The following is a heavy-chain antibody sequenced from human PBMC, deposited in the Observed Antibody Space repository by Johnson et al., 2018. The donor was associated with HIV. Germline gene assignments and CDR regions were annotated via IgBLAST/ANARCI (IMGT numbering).Heavy chain of an antibody. CDR2: ISYDGSTK. D-gene: IGHD1-7*01. CDR1: GFTFSSYG. J-gene: IGHJ3*02. Sequence: MQLVESGGGVVQPGRSLRLSCAASGFTFSSYGIYWVRQAPGKGLEWVTVISYDGSTKYYADSVKGRFTISRDNSKNTLYLQMNSLRAEDTAVYFCARARDWNYGDIWGQGTMVTVSS. V-gene: IGHV3-30*03. CDR3: ARARDWNYGDI.